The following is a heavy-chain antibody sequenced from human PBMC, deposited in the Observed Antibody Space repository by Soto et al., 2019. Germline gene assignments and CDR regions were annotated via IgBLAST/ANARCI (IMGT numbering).Heavy chain of an antibody. V-gene: IGHV1-46*01. J-gene: IGHJ6*02. CDR1: GYTFTSYY. CDR3: ARATGYCSSTSCYDYYGMDV. Sequence: ASVKVSCKASGYTFTSYYMHWVRQAPGQELEWMGIINPSGGSTSYAQKFQGRVTMTRDTSTSTVYMELNSLRAEDTALYYCARATGYCSSTSCYDYYGMDVWGQGTTVTVSS. D-gene: IGHD2-2*01. CDR2: INPSGGST.